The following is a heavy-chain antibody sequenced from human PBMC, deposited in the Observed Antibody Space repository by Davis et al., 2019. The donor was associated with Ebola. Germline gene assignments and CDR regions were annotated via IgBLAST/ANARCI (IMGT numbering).Heavy chain of an antibody. V-gene: IGHV3-30*03. Sequence: GGSLRLSCAASGFTFSSYGMHWVRQAPGKGLEWVAALSSDGHNKYYADSVKGRFTVSRDNFKNTLYLQLNSLRPEDTAIYYCARDGSNKWSGFFDHWGQGTLVIVSS. CDR1: GFTFSSYG. CDR2: LSSDGHNK. D-gene: IGHD2-15*01. J-gene: IGHJ4*02. CDR3: ARDGSNKWSGFFDH.